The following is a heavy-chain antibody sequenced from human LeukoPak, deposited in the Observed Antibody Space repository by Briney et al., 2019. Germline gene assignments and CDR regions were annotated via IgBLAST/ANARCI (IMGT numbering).Heavy chain of an antibody. V-gene: IGHV3-21*01. CDR3: ARDYSSGRDYFDY. Sequence: RPGGSLRLSCAASGFTFSSYSMDWVRQAPGEGLEWVSSNSSSSNYKYYADLVKGRFTNSRDNAKNSLYLTMNSERAEDTAVYYCARDYSSGRDYFDYWGQGTMVTVSS. CDR1: GFTFSSYS. CDR2: NSSSSNYK. D-gene: IGHD6-19*01. J-gene: IGHJ4*02.